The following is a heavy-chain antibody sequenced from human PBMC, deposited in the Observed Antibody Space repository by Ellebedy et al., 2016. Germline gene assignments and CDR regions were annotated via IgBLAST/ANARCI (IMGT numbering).Heavy chain of an antibody. CDR2: IYPGDSET. V-gene: IGHV5-51*04. CDR1: GYSFTSYW. CDR3: ARLGGDGYQYFEY. D-gene: IGHD5-24*01. J-gene: IGHJ4*02. Sequence: GGSLRLSCKASGYSFTSYWIAWVRQMPGKGLEWIGIIYPGDSETRYSPSFQGQVTISADKPISTAYLQWSSLKASDTAMYYCARLGGDGYQYFEYWGQGTLVTVSS.